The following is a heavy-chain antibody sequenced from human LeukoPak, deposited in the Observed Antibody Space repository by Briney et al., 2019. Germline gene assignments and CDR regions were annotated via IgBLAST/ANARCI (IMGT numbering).Heavy chain of an antibody. V-gene: IGHV3-53*01. CDR2: IYSGDST. J-gene: IGHJ4*02. Sequence: PGGALRLSCAASGFPVSSNYMSWGRQAPGKGREGGAVIYSGDSTNNEYTVKGGVTISRDNYKKTMFLQMNTLSAEDTAVYYCARLVGITYFDYWGQGTLVTVSS. CDR1: GFPVSSNY. CDR3: ARLVGITYFDY. D-gene: IGHD2-15*01.